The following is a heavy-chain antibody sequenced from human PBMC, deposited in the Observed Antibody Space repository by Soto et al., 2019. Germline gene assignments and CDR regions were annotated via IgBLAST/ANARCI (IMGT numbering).Heavy chain of an antibody. D-gene: IGHD1-20*01. V-gene: IGHV3-33*01. J-gene: IGHJ4*02. CDR3: VRTACVINNCSYRGVR. CDR2: IGFDGTNI. Sequence: QGQLVESGGGVVQPGRSLRLSCVASGFDFKTYGMHWVRQDPGKGLAWVAVIGFDGTNIHYSDSVRGRFSISRDNSENTVSLQMNSLRVEDTALYYCVRTACVINNCSYRGVRWGQGTLVTV. CDR1: GFDFKTYG.